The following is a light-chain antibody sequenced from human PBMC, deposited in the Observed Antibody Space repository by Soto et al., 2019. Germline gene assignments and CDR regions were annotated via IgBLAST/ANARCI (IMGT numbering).Light chain of an antibody. V-gene: IGKV1-39*01. CDR1: QSISSY. Sequence: DIQMTQSPSSLSASVRDRVTITCRASQSISSYLNWYQQKPGKAPKLLIYAASSLQSGVPSRFSGSGSRTDFTLTICSLQPEDFATYYWHQSYSTPSIAFGQGTRVEIK. CDR3: HQSYSTPSIA. J-gene: IGKJ5*01. CDR2: AAS.